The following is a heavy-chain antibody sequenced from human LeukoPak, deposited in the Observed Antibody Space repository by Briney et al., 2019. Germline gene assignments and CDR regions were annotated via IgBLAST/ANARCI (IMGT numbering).Heavy chain of an antibody. CDR1: GYTFTGYY. V-gene: IGHV1-2*04. CDR2: INPNSGGT. J-gene: IGHJ3*02. D-gene: IGHD3-22*01. Sequence: GASVKVSCKASGYTFTGYYMHWVRQAPGQGLEWMGWINPNSGGTNYAQKFQGWVTMTRDTSISTAYMELSRLRSDDTAVYYCAREYYYDSSGPMGTAFDIWDQGTMVTVSS. CDR3: AREYYYDSSGPMGTAFDI.